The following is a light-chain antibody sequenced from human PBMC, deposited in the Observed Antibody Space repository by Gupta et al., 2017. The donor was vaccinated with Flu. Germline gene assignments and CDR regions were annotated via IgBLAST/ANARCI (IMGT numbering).Light chain of an antibody. CDR1: QSVNSN. J-gene: IGKJ4*01. CDR2: GAS. Sequence: EIVMTQSPATLSVSPGESATLSCRASQSVNSNLAWYQQKPGQAPRLLIYGASTRATGLPARFSGSGSGAEFTRTISSLQSEDFAVYYCQQNNAWPLTFGGGTKVEI. V-gene: IGKV3-15*01. CDR3: QQNNAWPLT.